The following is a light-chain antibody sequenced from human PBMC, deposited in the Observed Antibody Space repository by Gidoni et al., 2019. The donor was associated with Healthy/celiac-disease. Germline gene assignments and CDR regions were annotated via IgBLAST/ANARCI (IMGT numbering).Light chain of an antibody. V-gene: IGKV1-39*01. Sequence: IQMTQSPSSLSASVGDRVTITCRASQSISSYLNWYQQKPGKAPKLLIYAASSLQSGVPSRFSGSGSGTDFTLTISSLQPEDFATYYCQQSYSTPPTCGQGTKVEMK. CDR1: QSISSY. CDR3: QQSYSTPPT. CDR2: AAS. J-gene: IGKJ1*01.